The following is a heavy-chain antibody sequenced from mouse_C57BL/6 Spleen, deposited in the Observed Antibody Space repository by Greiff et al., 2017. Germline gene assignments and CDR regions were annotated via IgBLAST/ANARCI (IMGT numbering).Heavy chain of an antibody. CDR2: INPYNGGT. CDR1: GYTFTDYY. Sequence: EVQLEQSGPVLVKPGASVKMSCKASGYTFTDYYMNWVKQSPGKSLEWIGVINPYNGGTSYNQKFKGKATLTVDKSSSTAYMQLNSLTSEDSAVYACARSLIASEGFDYWGQGTTLTVSS. CDR3: ARSLIASEGFDY. D-gene: IGHD1-1*01. J-gene: IGHJ2*01. V-gene: IGHV1-19*01.